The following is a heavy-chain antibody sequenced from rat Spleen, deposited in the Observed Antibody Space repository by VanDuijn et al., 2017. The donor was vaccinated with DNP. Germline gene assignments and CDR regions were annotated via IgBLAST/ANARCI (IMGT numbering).Heavy chain of an antibody. CDR2: ISYSGST. V-gene: IGHV3-1*01. Sequence: EVQLQESGPGLVKPSQSLSLSCSVTGYSITSNYWGWIRPFPGNKMEYIGHISYSGSTDYNPSLKSRISITTDTSKNQFFLQGNSVTPEDTATYYCAIQLGVFDYWDQGVMVTVSS. J-gene: IGHJ2*01. D-gene: IGHD5-1*01. CDR1: GYSITSNY. CDR3: AIQLGVFDY.